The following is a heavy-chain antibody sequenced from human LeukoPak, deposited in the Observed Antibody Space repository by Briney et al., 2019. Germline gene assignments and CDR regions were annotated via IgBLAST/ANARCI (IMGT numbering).Heavy chain of an antibody. Sequence: PGGSLRLSCAASGFNFSSFVMNWVRQAPGKGLEWVSYISSSSSVIYYADSVKGRFTISRDNDKNSLSLQMNSLRGEDTAVYYCARDRYSSGWYGAFDIWGQGTMVTVSS. CDR3: ARDRYSSGWYGAFDI. CDR2: ISSSSSVI. V-gene: IGHV3-48*01. D-gene: IGHD6-19*01. J-gene: IGHJ3*02. CDR1: GFNFSSFV.